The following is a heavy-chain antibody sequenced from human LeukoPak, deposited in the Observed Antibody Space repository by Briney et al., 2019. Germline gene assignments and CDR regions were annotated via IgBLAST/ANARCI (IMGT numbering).Heavy chain of an antibody. Sequence: GGSLRLSCAASGFTFNNAWMNWVRQAPGKGLEWVAVIWYDGSNKYYADSVKGRFTISRDNSKNTLYLQMNSLRAEDTAVYYCARDMADWGQGTLVTVSS. CDR3: ARDMAD. D-gene: IGHD3-10*01. V-gene: IGHV3-33*08. CDR2: IWYDGSNK. CDR1: GFTFNNAW. J-gene: IGHJ4*02.